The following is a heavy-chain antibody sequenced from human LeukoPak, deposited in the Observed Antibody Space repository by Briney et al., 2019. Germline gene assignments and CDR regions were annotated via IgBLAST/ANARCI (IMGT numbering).Heavy chain of an antibody. D-gene: IGHD1-26*01. J-gene: IGHJ4*02. CDR2: IYSGGST. CDR1: GFIVSSNY. Sequence: GGSLRLSCVASGFIVSSNYMNWVRQAPGKGLEWVSVIYSGGSTYYADSVKGRFTISRDSSKNTLYLQMNSLRAEDTAVYYCARGAGRFGYWGQGTLVTVSS. CDR3: ARGAGRFGY. V-gene: IGHV3-53*01.